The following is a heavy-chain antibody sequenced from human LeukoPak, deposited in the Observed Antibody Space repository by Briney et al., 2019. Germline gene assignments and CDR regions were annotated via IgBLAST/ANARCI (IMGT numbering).Heavy chain of an antibody. CDR1: GGSFSGYY. CDR3: AGRYCSSTSCYFHYYYGMDV. Sequence: PSETLSLTCAVYGGSFSGYYWSWIRQPPGKGLEWIGEINHSGSTNYNPSLQSRVTISVDTSENQFSLKLSSVTAADTAVYYCAGRYCSSTSCYFHYYYGMDVWGKGTTVTVSS. V-gene: IGHV4-34*01. D-gene: IGHD2-2*01. J-gene: IGHJ6*04. CDR2: INHSGST.